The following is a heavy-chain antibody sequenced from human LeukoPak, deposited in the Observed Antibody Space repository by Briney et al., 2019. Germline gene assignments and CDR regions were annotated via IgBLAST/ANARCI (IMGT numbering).Heavy chain of an antibody. J-gene: IGHJ5*02. D-gene: IGHD3-10*01. CDR3: ARGRSERVLWFGEFLNWFDP. CDR2: INPNSGGT. Sequence: GASVKVSCKASGYTFTGYYMHWVRQAPGQGLEWMGWINPNSGGTNYAQKFQGRVTMTRNTSISTAYMELSSLRSEDTAVYYCARGRSERVLWFGEFLNWFDPWGQGTLVTVSS. CDR1: GYTFTGYY. V-gene: IGHV1-2*02.